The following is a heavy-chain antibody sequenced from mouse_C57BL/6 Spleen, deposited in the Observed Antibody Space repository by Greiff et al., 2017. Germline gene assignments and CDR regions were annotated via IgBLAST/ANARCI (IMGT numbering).Heavy chain of an antibody. CDR3: ARSGTTVYYAMDY. Sequence: DVQLQESGPGLVKPSQSLSLTCSVTGYSITSGYYWNWIRQFPGNKLEWMGYISYDGSNNYNPSLKNRISITRDTSKNQFFLKLNSVTTEDTATYYCARSGTTVYYAMDYWGQGTSVTVSS. CDR1: GYSITSGYY. J-gene: IGHJ4*01. V-gene: IGHV3-6*01. CDR2: ISYDGSN. D-gene: IGHD1-1*01.